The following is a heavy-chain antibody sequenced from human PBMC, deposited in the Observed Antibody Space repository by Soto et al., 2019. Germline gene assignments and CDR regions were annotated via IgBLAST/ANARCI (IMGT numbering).Heavy chain of an antibody. CDR2: IYPGDSDT. J-gene: IGHJ3*01. V-gene: IGHV5-51*01. CDR3: ARLPGVRGVFDGFNV. D-gene: IGHD3-10*01. Sequence: GESLKISCKGSGYSFAGYWIGWVRQMPGKGLDWMGVIYPGDSDTRCSPSFHGQVTISADKSISTAYLQWSSLKASDTAMYFCARLPGVRGVFDGFNVWGQGKMVTGSS. CDR1: GYSFAGYW.